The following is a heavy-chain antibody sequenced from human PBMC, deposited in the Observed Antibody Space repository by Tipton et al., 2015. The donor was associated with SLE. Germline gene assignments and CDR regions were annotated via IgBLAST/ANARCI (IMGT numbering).Heavy chain of an antibody. J-gene: IGHJ3*02. D-gene: IGHD6-13*01. V-gene: IGHV5-51*01. Sequence: VQLVQSGAEVKKPGASLKISCKGSGYSFTSYWIGWVCQMPGKGLDWMGIIYPGDSDTRYSPSFQGQVTISADKSISTAYLQCSSLKASDTAMYYCARHKSSSWLDDFDICGQGTMVTVSS. CDR3: ARHKSSSWLDDFDI. CDR2: IYPGDSDT. CDR1: GYSFTSYW.